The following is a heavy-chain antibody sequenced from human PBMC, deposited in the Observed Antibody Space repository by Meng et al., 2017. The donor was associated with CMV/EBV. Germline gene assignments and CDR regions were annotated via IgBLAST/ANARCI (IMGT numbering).Heavy chain of an antibody. CDR1: GGTFSSYT. D-gene: IGHD3-3*01. J-gene: IGHJ5*02. CDR2: IIPILGIA. CDR3: AREAAPYYDFWSGSFYGWFDP. Sequence: SVKVSCKASGGTFSSYTISWVRQAPGQGLEWMGRIIPILGIANYAQKFQGRVTITADKSTSTAYMELSSLRSEDTAVYYCAREAAPYYDFWSGSFYGWFDPWGQGTLVTVSS. V-gene: IGHV1-69*04.